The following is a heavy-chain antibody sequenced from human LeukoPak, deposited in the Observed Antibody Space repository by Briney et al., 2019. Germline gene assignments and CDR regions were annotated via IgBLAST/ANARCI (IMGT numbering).Heavy chain of an antibody. D-gene: IGHD3-9*01. CDR3: AKDGNDILTGYLDPNWFDP. CDR2: ISGSGGST. J-gene: IGHJ5*02. V-gene: IGHV3-23*01. Sequence: QPGGSLRLSCAASGFTFSSYAMSWVRQAPGKGLEWVSAISGSGGSTYYADSVKGRFTISRDNSKNTLYLQMNSLRAEDTAVYYCAKDGNDILTGYLDPNWFDPWGQGTLVTVSS. CDR1: GFTFSSYA.